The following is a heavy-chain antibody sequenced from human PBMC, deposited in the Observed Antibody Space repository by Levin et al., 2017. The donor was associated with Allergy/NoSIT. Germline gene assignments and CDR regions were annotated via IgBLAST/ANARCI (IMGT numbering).Heavy chain of an antibody. CDR1: GGTFSTDG. J-gene: IGHJ3*02. Sequence: SVKVSCKASGGTFSTDGITWVRQAPGQGLEWMGAIVPFYGTTTYSQNFRGRVTITAHASTSTVYMELSSLTSEDTAMYYCARDKPGIVGSSEAFDIWGQGTMVTVSS. V-gene: IGHV1-69*13. D-gene: IGHD1-26*01. CDR2: IVPFYGTT. CDR3: ARDKPGIVGSSEAFDI.